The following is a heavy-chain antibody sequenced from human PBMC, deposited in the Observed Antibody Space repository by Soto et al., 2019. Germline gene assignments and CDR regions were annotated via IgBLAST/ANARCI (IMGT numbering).Heavy chain of an antibody. CDR1: GYTFTSYD. J-gene: IGHJ3*02. D-gene: IGHD3-3*01. Sequence: ASVKVSCKASGYTFTSYDINWVRQATGQGLEWMGWMNPSSGNTGYAQKFQGRVTMTRNTSISTAYMELSSLRSEDTAVYYCARGTADDFWSGYPGAFDIWGQGTMVTVSS. CDR3: ARGTADDFWSGYPGAFDI. V-gene: IGHV1-8*01. CDR2: MNPSSGNT.